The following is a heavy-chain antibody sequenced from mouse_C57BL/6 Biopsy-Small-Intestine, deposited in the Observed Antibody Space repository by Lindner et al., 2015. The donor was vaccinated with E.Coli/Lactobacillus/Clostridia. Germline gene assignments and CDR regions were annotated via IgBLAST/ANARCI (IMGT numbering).Heavy chain of an antibody. V-gene: IGHV1-82*01. J-gene: IGHJ3*01. CDR1: GYAFSSSW. CDR3: ALFYYDYDEAWFAY. Sequence: VQLQESGPELVKPGASVKISCKASGYAFSSSWMNWVKQRPGKGLEWIGRIYPGDGDTNYNGKFKGKATLTADKSSSTAYMQLSSLTSEDSAVYFCALFYYDYDEAWFAYWGQGTLVTVSA. D-gene: IGHD2-4*01. CDR2: IYPGDGDT.